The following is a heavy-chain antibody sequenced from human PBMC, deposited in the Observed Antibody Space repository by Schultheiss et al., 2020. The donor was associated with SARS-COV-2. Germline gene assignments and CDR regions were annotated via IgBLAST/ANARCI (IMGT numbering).Heavy chain of an antibody. V-gene: IGHV3-23*01. CDR3: ARDTRKPRGYAEGYFDY. D-gene: IGHD3-3*01. CDR2: IGGSGGST. Sequence: GESLKISCAASGFTFNNYAMSWVRQAPGKGLEWVSAIGGSGGSTYYADFVKGRFTISRDNFKNTLYLQMNSLRAEDTAVYYCARDTRKPRGYAEGYFDYWGQGTLVTVSS. J-gene: IGHJ4*02. CDR1: GFTFNNYA.